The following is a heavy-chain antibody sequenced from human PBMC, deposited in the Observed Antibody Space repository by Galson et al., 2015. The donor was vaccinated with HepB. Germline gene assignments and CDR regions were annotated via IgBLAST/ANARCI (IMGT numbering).Heavy chain of an antibody. J-gene: IGHJ4*02. CDR1: GYTFTSYA. CDR2: INAGNGNT. Sequence: SVKVSCKASGYTFTSYAMHWVRQAPGQRLEWMGWINAGNGNTKYSQKFQGRVTITRDTSASTAYMELSSLRSEDTAVYYCARGYYGSGSYTIGFDYWGQGTLVTVSS. D-gene: IGHD3-10*01. V-gene: IGHV1-3*01. CDR3: ARGYYGSGSYTIGFDY.